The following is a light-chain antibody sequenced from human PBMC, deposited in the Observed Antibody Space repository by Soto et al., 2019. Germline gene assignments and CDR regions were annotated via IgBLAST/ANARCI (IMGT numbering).Light chain of an antibody. V-gene: IGKV2D-29*02. Sequence: VMTQTPRSRSVAPGQPASISCKSSQSLLHITGETFLFWYLQKPGQSPQLLIYEVSTRVSGVPDRFSGSGSGTDFTLEISRVETDDVGIYYCMQSTQLPPTFGQGTRLEIK. CDR2: EVS. J-gene: IGKJ5*01. CDR3: MQSTQLPPT. CDR1: QSLLHITGETF.